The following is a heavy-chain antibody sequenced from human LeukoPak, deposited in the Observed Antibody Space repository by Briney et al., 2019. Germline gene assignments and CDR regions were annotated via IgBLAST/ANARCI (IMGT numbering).Heavy chain of an antibody. Sequence: PSETLSLTCTVSGGSISSGGYYWSWIRQPPGKGLEWIGYIYHSGSTYYNPSLKSRVTISVDRSKNQFSLKLSSVTAADTAVYYCARDFGLSGYSYDTPFDYWGQGTLVTVSS. D-gene: IGHD5-18*01. CDR2: IYHSGST. CDR3: ARDFGLSGYSYDTPFDY. V-gene: IGHV4-30-2*01. CDR1: GGSISSGGYY. J-gene: IGHJ4*02.